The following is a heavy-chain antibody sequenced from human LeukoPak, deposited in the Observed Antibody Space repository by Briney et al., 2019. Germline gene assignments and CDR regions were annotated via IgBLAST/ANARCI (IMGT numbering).Heavy chain of an antibody. CDR2: ISAYNGNT. V-gene: IGHV1-18*01. J-gene: IGHJ4*02. Sequence: GASVKVSCKASGYTFTSYGISWVRQAPGQGLEWMRWISAYNGNTNYAQKLQGRVTMTTDTSTSTAYMELRSLRSDDTAVYYCAREIALGYSSGLDYWGQGTLVTVSS. CDR3: AREIALGYSSGLDY. D-gene: IGHD6-19*01. CDR1: GYTFTSYG.